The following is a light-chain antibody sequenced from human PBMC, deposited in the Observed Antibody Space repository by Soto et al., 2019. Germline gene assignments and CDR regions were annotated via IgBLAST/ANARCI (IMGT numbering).Light chain of an antibody. CDR2: GAS. J-gene: IGKJ5*01. V-gene: IGKV3-20*01. Sequence: EIVMTQSPGTLSLSLGERATLSCRASQSLSSRYLAWYQQKPGQPPRLLIYGASSRATGIPYRFSGSGSGTGFTLTISRLEPEDFAMYYCQQYGRSYIAFGQGTRLEIK. CDR1: QSLSSRY. CDR3: QQYGRSYIA.